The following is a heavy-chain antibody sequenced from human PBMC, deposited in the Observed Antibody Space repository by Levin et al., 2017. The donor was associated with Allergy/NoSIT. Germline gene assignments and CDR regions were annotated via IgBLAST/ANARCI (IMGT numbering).Heavy chain of an antibody. D-gene: IGHD4-17*01. CDR1: GGSISSYY. CDR2: IYYSGST. J-gene: IGHJ4*02. V-gene: IGHV4-59*01. Sequence: SETLSLTCTVSGGSISSYYWSWIRQPPGKGLEWIGYIYYSGSTNYNPSLKSRVTISVDTSKNQFSLKLSPVTAADTAVYYCARGSTVTTYYFDYWGQGTLVTVSS. CDR3: ARGSTVTTYYFDY.